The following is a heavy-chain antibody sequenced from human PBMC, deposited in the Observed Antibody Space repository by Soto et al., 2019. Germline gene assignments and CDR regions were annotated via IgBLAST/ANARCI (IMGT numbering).Heavy chain of an antibody. V-gene: IGHV1-69*12. CDR3: ARNGVGPAAIAGMDV. Sequence: QVQLVQSGAEVKKPGSSVKVSCKASGGTFSSYAISWVRQAPGQGLEWMGGIIPIFGTANYAQKFQGRVTMTADESTSTAYMERSSLRSEDTAVYYGARNGVGPAAIAGMDVWGQGTTVTVSS. J-gene: IGHJ6*02. CDR2: IIPIFGTA. CDR1: GGTFSSYA. D-gene: IGHD2-2*02.